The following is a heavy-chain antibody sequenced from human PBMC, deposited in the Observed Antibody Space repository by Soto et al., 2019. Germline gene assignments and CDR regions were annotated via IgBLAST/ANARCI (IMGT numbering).Heavy chain of an antibody. CDR3: ARGRGEIQGP. D-gene: IGHD3-16*01. V-gene: IGHV4-34*01. CDR1: GGSFSDNY. CDR2: INHSGST. Sequence: SETLSLTCAVYGGSFSDNYWSWIRQPPGKGLEWLGEINHSGSTNHNPSLKSRVTILADTSKRQFSLKLSSVTAADTAVYYCARGRGEIQGPWGQGTLVTVSS. J-gene: IGHJ5*02.